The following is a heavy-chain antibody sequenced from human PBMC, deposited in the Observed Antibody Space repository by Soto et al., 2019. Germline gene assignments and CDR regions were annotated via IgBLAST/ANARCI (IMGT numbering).Heavy chain of an antibody. CDR3: DRELMRDTVVTPGAFDI. J-gene: IGHJ3*02. Sequence: QVQLQESGPGLVKPSQTLSLTCTVSGGSISSGDYYWSWIRQPPGKGLEWIGYIYYSGSTYYNPSLKSRVTISVDTSKNQCSLKLSSVTAADTAVYYCDRELMRDTVVTPGAFDIWGQGTMVTVSS. CDR1: GGSISSGDYY. V-gene: IGHV4-30-4*01. D-gene: IGHD2-21*02. CDR2: IYYSGST.